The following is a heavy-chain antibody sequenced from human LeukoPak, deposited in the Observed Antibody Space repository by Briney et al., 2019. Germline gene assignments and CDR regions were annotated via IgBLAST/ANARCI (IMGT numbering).Heavy chain of an antibody. CDR2: NDYSGST. Sequence: SEPLSHTCIVSGGPISTHYWSWSRQPPGKGPEWIGYNDYSGSTNYNPSLKSRVTISVDTSKNQFSLKLSSVTAADTAVYYCARLYYYDSSGYPDYWGQGTLVTVSS. D-gene: IGHD3-22*01. CDR3: ARLYYYDSSGYPDY. V-gene: IGHV4-59*08. CDR1: GGPISTHY. J-gene: IGHJ4*02.